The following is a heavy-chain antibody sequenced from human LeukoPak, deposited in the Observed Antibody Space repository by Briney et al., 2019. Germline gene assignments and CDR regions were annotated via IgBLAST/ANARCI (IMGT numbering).Heavy chain of an antibody. CDR2: INHSGST. D-gene: IGHD6-19*01. CDR3: ARSVYLDSSGWWYFDY. V-gene: IGHV4-34*01. Sequence: SETLSLTCAVYGGSFSGYYWSWIRQPPGKGLEWIGEINHSGSTNYNPSLKSRVTISVDTSKNQFSLKLSSVTAADTAVYYCARSVYLDSSGWWYFDYWGQGTLVTVSS. J-gene: IGHJ4*02. CDR1: GGSFSGYY.